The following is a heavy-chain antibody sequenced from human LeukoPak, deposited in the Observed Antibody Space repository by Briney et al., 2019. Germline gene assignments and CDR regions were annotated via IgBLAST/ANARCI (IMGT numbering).Heavy chain of an antibody. CDR1: VYTFTSYY. V-gene: IGHV1-46*01. D-gene: IGHD4-17*01. CDR2: INPSGGST. Sequence: ASVKVSCKASVYTFTSYYMHWVRQAPGQGLKWMGIINPSGGSTSYAQKFQGRVTMTRDTSTSTVYMELSSLRSEDTAVYYCARDLFDGDYAPDYWGQGTLVTVSS. J-gene: IGHJ4*02. CDR3: ARDLFDGDYAPDY.